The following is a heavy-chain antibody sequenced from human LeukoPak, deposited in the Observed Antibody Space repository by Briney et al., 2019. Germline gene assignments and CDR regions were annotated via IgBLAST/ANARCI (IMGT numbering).Heavy chain of an antibody. V-gene: IGHV3-15*01. D-gene: IGHD1-26*01. CDR2: IKSKTDGETR. J-gene: IGHJ3*02. CDR1: EFPFSGAW. CDR3: TTDSGTYAFDI. Sequence: GGSLRLSCATSEFPFSGAWMSWVRQAPGKGLEWVGRIKSKTDGETRDYAAPAKGRFTISRDDAKNTLFLQMNRMKTEDTAVYYCTTDSGTYAFDIWGQGTTVTVSS.